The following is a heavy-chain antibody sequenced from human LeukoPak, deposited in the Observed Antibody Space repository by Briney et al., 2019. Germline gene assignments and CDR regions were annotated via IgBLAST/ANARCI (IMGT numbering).Heavy chain of an antibody. CDR2: INPNRGST. D-gene: IGHD3-22*01. CDR1: GYTFTSYY. V-gene: IGHV1-46*01. Sequence: ASVKVSCKASGYTFTSYYMYWVRQAPGQGLEWMGIINPNRGSTSYAQKFQGRVTMTRDMSTSTVYMELSSLRSEDTAVYYCATGGHVRVYDSSAYYGHYWGQGILVTVSS. J-gene: IGHJ4*02. CDR3: ATGGHVRVYDSSAYYGHY.